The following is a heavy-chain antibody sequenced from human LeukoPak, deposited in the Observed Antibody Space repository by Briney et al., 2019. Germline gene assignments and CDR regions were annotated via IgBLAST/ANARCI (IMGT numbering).Heavy chain of an antibody. J-gene: IGHJ4*02. CDR2: ISGGGDTT. CDR3: AREEPNFDF. V-gene: IGHV3-23*01. D-gene: IGHD1-14*01. Sequence: PGGSLRLSCAASGFTFRSYAMSWVRQAPGKGLEWVSVISGGGDTTYYADSVQGRFTISRDNPKNMLFLQMNSLRAEDTAVYYCAREEPNFDFWGQGTLVAVSS. CDR1: GFTFRSYA.